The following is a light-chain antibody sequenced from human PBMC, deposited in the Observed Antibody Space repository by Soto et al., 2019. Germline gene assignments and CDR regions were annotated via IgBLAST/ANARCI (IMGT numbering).Light chain of an antibody. Sequence: DIQMTQSPSTLSASVGDRVTITCRASQSISIWLAWYQQKPGKAPKRLIYKASSLESGVPSRFSGSGSETEFPLTISSLKPNDFATYYCQQYNSYSWTFGQGTKVEIK. CDR1: QSISIW. J-gene: IGKJ1*01. CDR3: QQYNSYSWT. V-gene: IGKV1-5*03. CDR2: KAS.